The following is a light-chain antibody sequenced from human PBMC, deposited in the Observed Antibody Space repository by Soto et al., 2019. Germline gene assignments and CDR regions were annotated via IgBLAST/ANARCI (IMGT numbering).Light chain of an antibody. CDR1: SSDVGGYNY. Sequence: QSALTQPASVSGSPGQSITISCTGTSSDVGGYNYVSWYQQHPGKAPKLMIYEVSNRPSAVSNRFSGSKSGNTASLTISGLQAEDEADYYCTSYTSSSTQVFGGGTKVTVL. V-gene: IGLV2-14*01. CDR3: TSYTSSSTQV. J-gene: IGLJ3*02. CDR2: EVS.